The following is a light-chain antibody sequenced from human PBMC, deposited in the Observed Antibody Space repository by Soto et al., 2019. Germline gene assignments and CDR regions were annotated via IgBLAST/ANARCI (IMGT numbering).Light chain of an antibody. V-gene: IGKV3-15*01. CDR2: GAS. CDR3: QQYNSWPPLT. Sequence: EIVMTQSPATLSVSPGERATLSCRASQSVSSNLARYQQKPGQAPRLLLYGASTRATGITARFSGSGSGTEFTITISSLQSEDFAVYYCQQYNSWPPLTFGGGTKVEIK. CDR1: QSVSSN. J-gene: IGKJ4*01.